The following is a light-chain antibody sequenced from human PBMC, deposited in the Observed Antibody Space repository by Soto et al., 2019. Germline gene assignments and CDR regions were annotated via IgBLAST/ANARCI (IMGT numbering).Light chain of an antibody. J-gene: IGKJ4*01. Sequence: IVLTQSPDTLSLSPGETATLSCRASQSISDYLAWYQHKPGQAPRLLIYDASNRATSIPGRFSGSGSGTDFSLTISSLEAEDFAIYYCQKRSDWPSAFGGGTRVEIK. CDR3: QKRSDWPSA. CDR2: DAS. CDR1: QSISDY. V-gene: IGKV3-11*01.